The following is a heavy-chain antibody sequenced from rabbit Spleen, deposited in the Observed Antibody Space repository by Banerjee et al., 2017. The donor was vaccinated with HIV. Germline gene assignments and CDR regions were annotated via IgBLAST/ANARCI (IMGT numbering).Heavy chain of an antibody. J-gene: IGHJ4*01. D-gene: IGHD2-1*01. Sequence: QSLEESGRGLVQPEGSLTLTCTASGFSFSSSYYMCWVRQAPGKGLEWIGCIYTGSDSTAYASWAKGRFTVSKTSSTTVTLQLNSLTAADTATYFCARGSATMTMVITGYYLYLWGPGTLVTVS. CDR3: ARGSATMTMVITGYYLYL. V-gene: IGHV1S40*01. CDR1: GFSFSSSYY. CDR2: IYTGSDST.